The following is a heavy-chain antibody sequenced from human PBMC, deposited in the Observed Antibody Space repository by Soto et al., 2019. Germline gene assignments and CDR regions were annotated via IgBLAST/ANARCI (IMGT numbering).Heavy chain of an antibody. J-gene: IGHJ6*02. CDR3: AKEDYYDSSGYPGAPYYYYYGMDV. CDR1: GFTFSSYG. D-gene: IGHD3-22*01. V-gene: IGHV3-30*18. CDR2: ISYDGSNK. Sequence: LRLSCAASGFTFSSYGMHWVRQAPGKGLEWVAVISYDGSNKYYADSVKGRFTISRDNSKNTLYLQMNSLRAEDTAVYYCAKEDYYDSSGYPGAPYYYYYGMDVWGQGTTVTVSS.